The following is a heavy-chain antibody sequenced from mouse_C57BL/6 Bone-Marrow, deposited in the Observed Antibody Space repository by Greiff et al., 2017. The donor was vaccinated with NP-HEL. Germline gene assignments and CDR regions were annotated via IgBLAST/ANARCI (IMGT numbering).Heavy chain of an antibody. CDR1: GYSFTDYN. CDR2: INPNYGTT. V-gene: IGHV1-39*01. CDR3: AREGTTVVATDFDY. J-gene: IGHJ2*01. Sequence: VQLKESGPELVKPGASVKISCKASGYSFTDYNMNWVKQSNGKSLEWIGVINPNYGTTSYNQKFKGKATLTVDQSSSTAYMQLNSLTSEDSAVYYCAREGTTVVATDFDYWGQGTTLTVSS. D-gene: IGHD1-1*01.